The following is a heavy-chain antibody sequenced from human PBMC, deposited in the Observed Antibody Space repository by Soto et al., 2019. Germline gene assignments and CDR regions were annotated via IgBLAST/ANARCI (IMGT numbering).Heavy chain of an antibody. D-gene: IGHD1-1*01. CDR3: ARHHGPTTSENGFDP. Sequence: QVHLVQSGVEVKTPGASVKVSCQASGYTFFTYDISWVRQAPGQGREWMGWMSTYSGDTKYAQKFQGRGTMTTDTSTTTAYLELRSLRSADTAVYYSARHHGPTTSENGFDPWGQGTLVTVSS. V-gene: IGHV1-18*01. J-gene: IGHJ5*02. CDR2: MSTYSGDT. CDR1: GYTFFTYD.